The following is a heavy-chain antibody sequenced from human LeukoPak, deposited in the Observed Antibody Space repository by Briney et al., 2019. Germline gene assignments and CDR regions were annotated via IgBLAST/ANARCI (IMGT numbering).Heavy chain of an antibody. CDR2: IGTAGDT. CDR1: GFTFSSYD. Sequence: GWSLRLSCAASGFTFSSYDMHWVRQATGKGLEWVSAIGTAGDTYYPGSVKGRFTISRENANNSLYLQMNSLRAGDTAVYYCARGALGRYCSSTSCYPDYWGQGTLVTVSS. J-gene: IGHJ4*02. V-gene: IGHV3-13*01. D-gene: IGHD2-2*01. CDR3: ARGALGRYCSSTSCYPDY.